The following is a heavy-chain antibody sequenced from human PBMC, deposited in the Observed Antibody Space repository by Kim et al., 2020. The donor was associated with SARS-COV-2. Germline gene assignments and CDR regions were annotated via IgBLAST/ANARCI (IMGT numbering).Heavy chain of an antibody. Sequence: ASVKVSCKASGYTFTSYDINWVRQATGQGLEWMGWMNPNSGNTGYAQKFQGRVTMTRNTSISTAYMELSSLRSEDTAVYYCAREYSSSWYYNWFDPWGQGTLVTVSS. D-gene: IGHD6-13*01. CDR3: AREYSSSWYYNWFDP. J-gene: IGHJ5*02. CDR1: GYTFTSYD. V-gene: IGHV1-8*01. CDR2: MNPNSGNT.